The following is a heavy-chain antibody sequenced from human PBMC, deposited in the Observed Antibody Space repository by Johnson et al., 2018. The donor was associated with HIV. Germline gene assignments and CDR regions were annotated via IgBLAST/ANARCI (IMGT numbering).Heavy chain of an antibody. V-gene: IGHV3-7*01. D-gene: IGHD6-13*01. Sequence: VQLVESGGGLVQPGGSLRVSCAASGFTFSSYWMSWVRQAPGKGLEWVAIINQDGSEKYYVDSVKGRFTISRDNAKNSLYLQMNSLRAEDTAVYYCARDNGIAAAGDLDIWGQGTMVTVSS. J-gene: IGHJ3*02. CDR2: INQDGSEK. CDR1: GFTFSSYW. CDR3: ARDNGIAAAGDLDI.